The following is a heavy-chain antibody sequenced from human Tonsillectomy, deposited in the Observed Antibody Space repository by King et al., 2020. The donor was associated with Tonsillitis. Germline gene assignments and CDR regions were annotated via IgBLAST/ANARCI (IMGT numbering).Heavy chain of an antibody. D-gene: IGHD3-10*01. Sequence: QLQESGPGLVKPSATLSLTCTVSGGSISSSSYYWGWIREPPGKGLGWIGSNYYSGSTYYNPSLKSRVTISVDTSKNQIALKLSSVTAADTAVYDWARHMASSVSYYNPARRPTNFYYWGQGTLVTVSS. CDR1: GGSISSSSYY. V-gene: IGHV4-39*06. CDR3: ARHMASSVSYYNPARRPTNFYY. CDR2: NYYSGST. J-gene: IGHJ4*02.